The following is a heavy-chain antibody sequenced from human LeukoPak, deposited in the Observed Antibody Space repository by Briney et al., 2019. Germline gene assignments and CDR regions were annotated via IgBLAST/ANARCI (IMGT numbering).Heavy chain of an antibody. J-gene: IGHJ4*02. Sequence: GASVKVSCKASGYTFTSYDIYWVRQATGQGLEWMGWMNPNSGNTGYAQKFQGRVTMTRNTSISTAYMELSSLRSEDTAVYYCARGHRYYYGSGSYSIDYWGQGTLVTVSS. CDR2: MNPNSGNT. D-gene: IGHD3-10*01. CDR1: GYTFTSYD. CDR3: ARGHRYYYGSGSYSIDY. V-gene: IGHV1-8*01.